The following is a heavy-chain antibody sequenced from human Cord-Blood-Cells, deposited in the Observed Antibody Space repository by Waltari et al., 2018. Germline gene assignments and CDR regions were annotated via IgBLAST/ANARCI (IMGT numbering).Heavy chain of an antibody. CDR2: IKQSGST. D-gene: IGHD1-20*01. CDR3: ARGLTGPDAIDI. Sequence: HVQLQQRGAGLLKPSETLSLTCAVYGGSFSGYYWSWIHQPPGEGLGWIGEIKQSGSTDDRPSLEGGVNIAVGTSNKQFSLKLGSVTAADTAVYYCARGLTGPDAIDIWGQGTMVTVSS. V-gene: IGHV4-34*01. CDR1: GGSFSGYY. J-gene: IGHJ3*02.